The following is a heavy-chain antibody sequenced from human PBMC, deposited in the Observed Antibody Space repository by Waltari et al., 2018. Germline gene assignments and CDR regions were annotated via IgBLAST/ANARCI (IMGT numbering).Heavy chain of an antibody. Sequence: QLQLQESGPGLVKPSETLSLTCTVSGGSISSSSYYWGWIRQPPGKGLEWIGSIYYSGSTYYNPSRKSRVTISVDTSKNQFSLKLSSVTAADTAVYYCARVPYGGNFFDYWGQGTLVTVSS. D-gene: IGHD2-21*02. V-gene: IGHV4-39*07. CDR1: GGSISSSSYY. CDR3: ARVPYGGNFFDY. J-gene: IGHJ4*02. CDR2: IYYSGST.